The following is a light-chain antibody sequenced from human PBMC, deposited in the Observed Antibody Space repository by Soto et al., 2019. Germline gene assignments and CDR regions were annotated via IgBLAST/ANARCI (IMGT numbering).Light chain of an antibody. CDR1: ERISSNF. CDR2: GAS. J-gene: IGKJ3*01. Sequence: VLTQSPDTLSLSPGERATLSCRASERISSNFLAWYQQRPGQAPRLLIYGASTRASGIPDRFSGSGSGTDFTLNISRLEPEDFAVFYCHQYGPSPFTFGPGTTVEIK. CDR3: HQYGPSPFT. V-gene: IGKV3-20*01.